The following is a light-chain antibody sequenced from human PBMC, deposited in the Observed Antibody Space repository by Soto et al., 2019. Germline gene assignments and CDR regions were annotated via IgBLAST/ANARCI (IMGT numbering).Light chain of an antibody. V-gene: IGKV3D-15*01. J-gene: IGKJ1*01. CDR2: GAS. Sequence: EIVMTQSPATLSVSPGERATLSCRASQSVSSNLAWYQQKPGQAPRLLIYGASNRATAIPDRFSGSGSGTDFTLTISRLETEDVAVYDCQQYDDSPGTVAQGTKVDIK. CDR3: QQYDDSPGT. CDR1: QSVSSN.